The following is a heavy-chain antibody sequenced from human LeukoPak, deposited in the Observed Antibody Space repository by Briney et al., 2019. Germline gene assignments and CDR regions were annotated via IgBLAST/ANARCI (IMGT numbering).Heavy chain of an antibody. D-gene: IGHD6-6*01. CDR2: ISFDGSDK. Sequence: GGSLRLSCAASGFTFSSYAMHWVRQAPGKGLEWVALISFDGSDKYYADSVKGRFTISRDNSKNTLYLQMNSLRAEDTAVYYCAKDLVPGSSSSVGGDYWGQGTLVTVSS. CDR1: GFTFSSYA. J-gene: IGHJ4*02. V-gene: IGHV3-30*04. CDR3: AKDLVPGSSSSVGGDY.